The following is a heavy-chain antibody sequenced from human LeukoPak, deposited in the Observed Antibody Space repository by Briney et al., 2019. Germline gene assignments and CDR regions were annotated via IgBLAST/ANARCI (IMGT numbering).Heavy chain of an antibody. D-gene: IGHD1-26*01. CDR2: IYSGGTT. V-gene: IGHV3-53*04. J-gene: IGHJ3*02. Sequence: PGGSLSLSRAASGFTVSSNNMSWLRQAPGKGLEWVSVIYSGGTTYYADSVKGRVTISRHNSKNTLYLQMNSLRAEDTAVYYCARVLVGATADAFDIWGQGTMVTVSS. CDR1: GFTVSSNN. CDR3: ARVLVGATADAFDI.